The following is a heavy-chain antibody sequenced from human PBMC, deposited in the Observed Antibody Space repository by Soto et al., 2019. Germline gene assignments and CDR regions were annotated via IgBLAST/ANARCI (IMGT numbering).Heavy chain of an antibody. CDR3: AKADDGGTHFEN. CDR2: IGSAGDT. J-gene: IGHJ4*02. CDR1: GFTVSRYD. V-gene: IGHV3-13*01. Sequence: EVQLVESGGGLVQPGGSLRLSCAASGFTVSRYDMHWVRQATGKGLEWVSVIGSAGDTYYPGYVKGRFTISRENAQNSLYLQMTSLRAEDTAVYYCAKADDGGTHFENWGQGTLVTVSS. D-gene: IGHD4-17*01.